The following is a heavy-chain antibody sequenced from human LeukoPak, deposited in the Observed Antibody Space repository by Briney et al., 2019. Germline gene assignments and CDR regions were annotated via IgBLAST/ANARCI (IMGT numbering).Heavy chain of an antibody. Sequence: ASVKVSCKASGYTFTGYYMHRVRQAPGQGLEWMGWINPNSGGTNYAQKFQGRVTMTRDTSISTAYMELSRLRSDDTAVYYCARDLPGIVVVPAAPEGRGAGPPDYWGQGTLVTVSS. CDR2: INPNSGGT. V-gene: IGHV1-2*02. CDR3: ARDLPGIVVVPAAPEGRGAGPPDY. J-gene: IGHJ4*02. CDR1: GYTFTGYY. D-gene: IGHD2-2*01.